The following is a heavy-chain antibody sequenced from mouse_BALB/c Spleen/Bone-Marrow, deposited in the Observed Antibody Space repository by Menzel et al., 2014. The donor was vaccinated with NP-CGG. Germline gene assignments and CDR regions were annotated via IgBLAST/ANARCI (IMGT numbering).Heavy chain of an antibody. Sequence: VQLQQSGAELVKPGASVKLSCTASGFNIKDTYMHWVKQRPEQGLEWIGRIDPANGNTKYDPKFQGKATITADTSSNTAYLQLSSLTSEDTAVDYCARWGITTGFAYWGQGTLVTGSA. CDR2: IDPANGNT. J-gene: IGHJ3*01. D-gene: IGHD2-4*01. CDR3: ARWGITTGFAY. V-gene: IGHV14-3*02. CDR1: GFNIKDTY.